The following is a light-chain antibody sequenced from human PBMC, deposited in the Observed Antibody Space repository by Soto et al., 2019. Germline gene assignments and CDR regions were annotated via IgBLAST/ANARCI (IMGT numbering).Light chain of an antibody. CDR2: EAS. Sequence: DIQMTQSPSTLSASVGDRVTITCRASQSISDSLAWYQQKPGKAPKLRIYEASNLKSGVPSRFSASGSGTEYTLTISSLQPDDFASYYCQQYNGYWTFGQGTKVEIK. V-gene: IGKV1-5*03. CDR3: QQYNGYWT. CDR1: QSISDS. J-gene: IGKJ1*01.